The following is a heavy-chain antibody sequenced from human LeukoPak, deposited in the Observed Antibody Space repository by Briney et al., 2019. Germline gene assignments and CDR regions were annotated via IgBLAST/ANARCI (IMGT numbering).Heavy chain of an antibody. D-gene: IGHD5-18*01. CDR1: GYSFTSYW. CDR2: IFPGDSDS. V-gene: IGHV5-51*01. Sequence: GESLKISCKGSGYSFTSYWIDWVRPMPGKGLGWVGIIFPGDSDSRYSPSLQGQVTFSADKSITTAYLQWSSLKASDPAMYYCARLQSDSHSTFDYWGQGTLVTVSS. CDR3: ARLQSDSHSTFDY. J-gene: IGHJ4*02.